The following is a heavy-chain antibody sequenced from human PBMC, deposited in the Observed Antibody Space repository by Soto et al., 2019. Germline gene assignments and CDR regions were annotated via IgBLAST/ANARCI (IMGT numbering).Heavy chain of an antibody. V-gene: IGHV4-39*01. CDR1: GGSISSSSYY. CDR3: ARGVYSYDRDYYYGMDV. CDR2: IYYSGST. Sequence: PSETLSLTCTVSGGSISSSSYYWGWIRQPPGKGLEWIGSIYYSGSTYYNPSLKSRVTISVDTSKNQFSLKLSSVTAADTAVYYCARGVYSYDRDYYYGMDVWGQGTTVTVSS. J-gene: IGHJ6*02. D-gene: IGHD5-18*01.